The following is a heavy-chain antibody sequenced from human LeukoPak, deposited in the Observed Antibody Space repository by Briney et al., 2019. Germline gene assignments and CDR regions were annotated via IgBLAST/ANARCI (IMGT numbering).Heavy chain of an antibody. D-gene: IGHD3-10*01. V-gene: IGHV1-69*04. CDR2: IIPIRGIA. CDR3: ARAAGSGSDY. J-gene: IGHJ4*02. Sequence: SVKVSCKASGGTFISYAISWVRQAPGQGLEWMGRIIPIRGIANYAQKFQGRVTITADKSTSTAYMELSSLRSEDTAVYYCARAAGSGSDYWGQGTLVTVSS. CDR1: GGTFISYA.